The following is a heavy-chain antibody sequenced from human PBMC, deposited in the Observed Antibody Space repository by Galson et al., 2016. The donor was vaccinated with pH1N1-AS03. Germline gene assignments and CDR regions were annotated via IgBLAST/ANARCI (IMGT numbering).Heavy chain of an antibody. CDR2: IDWDDDK. CDR1: GFSLRTSGMC. D-gene: IGHD4-17*01. Sequence: PALVKPTQTLTLTCTFSGFSLRTSGMCVSWIRQPPGKALEWLARIDWDDDKYSSTSLKTRLTISKDTSKTQVVLTMTNMDPVDTATYYCARMRDYGDLRDAFDIWGQGTMVTVSS. V-gene: IGHV2-70*11. J-gene: IGHJ3*02. CDR3: ARMRDYGDLRDAFDI.